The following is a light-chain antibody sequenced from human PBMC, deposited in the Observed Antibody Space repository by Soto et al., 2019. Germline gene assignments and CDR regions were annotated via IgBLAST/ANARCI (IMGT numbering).Light chain of an antibody. V-gene: IGLV1-40*01. CDR2: GNS. Sequence: QSVLTQPPSVSGAPGQRVTISCTGSSSNIGAGYDVHWYQQLPGTAPKLLISGNSNRPSGVPDRFSGSKSGTSASLAITGLQAEDEADYYCQSYDSSLSGSVFGGGTKFTVL. CDR1: SSNIGAGYD. J-gene: IGLJ2*01. CDR3: QSYDSSLSGSV.